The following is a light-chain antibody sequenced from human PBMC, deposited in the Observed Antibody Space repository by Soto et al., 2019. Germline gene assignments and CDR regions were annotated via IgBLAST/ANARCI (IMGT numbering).Light chain of an antibody. J-gene: IGLJ2*01. Sequence: QSALTQPASVSASPGQSITISCTGTSSDVGNYNLVSWYQQHPGKAPKLMIYEVSKRPSGVSNRFSGSKSGNTASLTISGLQAEDEADYYCYPYAGSSSVVVGGGTKLTVL. CDR1: SSDVGNYNL. CDR3: YPYAGSSSVV. V-gene: IGLV2-23*02. CDR2: EVS.